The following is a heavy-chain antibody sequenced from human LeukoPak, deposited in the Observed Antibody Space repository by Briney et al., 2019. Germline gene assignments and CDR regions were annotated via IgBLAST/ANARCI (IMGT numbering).Heavy chain of an antibody. CDR3: ARRSGYASFDY. CDR1: GYSFTIYW. D-gene: IGHD5-12*01. V-gene: IGHV5-51*01. CDR2: IYPGDTDT. J-gene: IGHJ4*02. Sequence: GESLKISCKGSGYSFTIYWIGWVRQMPGKGLEWMGIIYPGDTDTRYSPSFGGQVTISADKSITTAYLQWSSLKASDTAMNYCARRSGYASFDYWGQGTLVTVSS.